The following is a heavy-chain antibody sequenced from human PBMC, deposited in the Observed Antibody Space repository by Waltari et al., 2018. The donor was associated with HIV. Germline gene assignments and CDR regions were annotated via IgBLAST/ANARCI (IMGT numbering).Heavy chain of an antibody. CDR1: GSHSNLFT. D-gene: IGHD1-1*01. CDR3: VRDRTSVTTGDFDS. Sequence: EVRLVASGGGMFKPGGPLDFPCTPPGSHSNLFTLTWVRLAPSKGLELVSSITRGSSYLYYSDAVKGRFTVSRDNAKNSLFLQLKALTAEDTALYFCVRDRTSVTTGDFDSWGQGVPVTVSS. J-gene: IGHJ4*02. V-gene: IGHV3-21*02. CDR2: ITRGSSYL.